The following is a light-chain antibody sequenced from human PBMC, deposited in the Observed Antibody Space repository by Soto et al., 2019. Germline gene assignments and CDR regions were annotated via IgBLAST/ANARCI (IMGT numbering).Light chain of an antibody. CDR2: DAS. V-gene: IGKV3-11*01. Sequence: EIVLTQSPATLSLSPGERATLSCRASQNVGGYLAWYQQKPGQAPRLLISDASNRAAGIPARFSGIGSGTDFTLTVSSLEPEDFAVYYCQQRNSWPLTFGGGTKVEIK. J-gene: IGKJ4*01. CDR1: QNVGGY. CDR3: QQRNSWPLT.